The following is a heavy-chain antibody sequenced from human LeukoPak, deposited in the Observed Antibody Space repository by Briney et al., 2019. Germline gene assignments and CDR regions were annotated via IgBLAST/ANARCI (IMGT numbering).Heavy chain of an antibody. D-gene: IGHD2-2*01. CDR2: ISSSSSTI. CDR1: GFTFGSYS. J-gene: IGHJ4*02. Sequence: TGGSLRLSCAASGFTFGSYSMNWVRQAPGKGLEWVSYISSSSSTIYYADSVKGRFTISRDNAKNSLYLQMNSLRAEDTAVYYCARGAAARYFDYWGQGTLATVSS. CDR3: ARGAAARYFDY. V-gene: IGHV3-48*04.